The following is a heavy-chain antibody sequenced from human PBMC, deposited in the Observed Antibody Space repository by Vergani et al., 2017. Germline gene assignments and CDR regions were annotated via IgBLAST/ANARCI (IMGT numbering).Heavy chain of an antibody. CDR2: IWYDGSNK. D-gene: IGHD1-14*01. Sequence: QVQLVESGGGVVQPGRSLRLSCAASGFTFSSYGMHWVRQAPGKGLEWVAVIWYDGSNKYYADSVKGRFTISRDNSKNTLYLQMNRLRAEDTAVYYCASTPGGWTSFDYWGQGTLVTVSS. V-gene: IGHV3-33*01. CDR3: ASTPGGWTSFDY. CDR1: GFTFSSYG. J-gene: IGHJ4*02.